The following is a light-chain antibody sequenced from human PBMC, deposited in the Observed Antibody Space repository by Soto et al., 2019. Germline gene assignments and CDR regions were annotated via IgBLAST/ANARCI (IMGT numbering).Light chain of an antibody. CDR3: AAWDGSLNNVL. Sequence: QPVLTQPPSASGTXXXRVXXXCSGSGSSIGTNTVNWYRQLPGTAPKLLIYGDNQRPSGVPDRFSGSKSGTSASLAISGLQSEDEADYYCAAWDGSLNNVLFGGGTKVTVL. CDR2: GDN. J-gene: IGLJ2*01. CDR1: GSSIGTNT. V-gene: IGLV1-44*01.